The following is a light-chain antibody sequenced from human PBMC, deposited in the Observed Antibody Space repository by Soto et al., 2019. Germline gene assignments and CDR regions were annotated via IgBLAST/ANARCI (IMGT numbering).Light chain of an antibody. CDR2: GES. CDR3: QQYNNWPRT. CDR1: QSVSSN. Sequence: EIVMTRSPATLAVSPGESATLSCRASQSVSSNLAWYQQKPGQAPRILIYGESTRATGIPDRLSGSGSGTELNLTISRLQSEDFAVYYCQQYNNWPRTCGQGTKVDIK. V-gene: IGKV3-15*01. J-gene: IGKJ1*01.